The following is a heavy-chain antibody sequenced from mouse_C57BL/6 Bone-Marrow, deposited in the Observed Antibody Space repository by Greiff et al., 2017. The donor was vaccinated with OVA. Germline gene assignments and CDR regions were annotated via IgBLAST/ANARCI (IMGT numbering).Heavy chain of an antibody. V-gene: IGHV2-6*01. CDR2: IWGVGST. Sequence: VKVVESGPGLVAPSQSLSITCNVSGFSLTSYGVDWVRQSPGKGLEWLGVIWGVGSTNYNSALKSRLSISKDNSKSQVFLKMNSLQTDDTAMYYCASGDYGTRFAYWGQGTLVTVSA. CDR1: GFSLTSYG. CDR3: ASGDYGTRFAY. J-gene: IGHJ3*01. D-gene: IGHD1-1*01.